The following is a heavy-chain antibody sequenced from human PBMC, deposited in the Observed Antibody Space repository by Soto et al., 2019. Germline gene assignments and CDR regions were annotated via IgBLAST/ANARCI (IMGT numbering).Heavy chain of an antibody. D-gene: IGHD2-15*01. V-gene: IGHV3-30-3*01. CDR1: GFTFTNYA. CDR3: AKDPRYCSGGTCFPEGEHWLDS. J-gene: IGHJ5*01. CDR2: ISYDGNTK. Sequence: GGSLRLSCAASGFTFTNYAMHWVRQGPGEGLEWVAVISYDGNTKFYTDSLKGRFSISRDNSKNTLYLQMNSLRAEDTAVYYCAKDPRYCSGGTCFPEGEHWLDSWGQGTLVTVSS.